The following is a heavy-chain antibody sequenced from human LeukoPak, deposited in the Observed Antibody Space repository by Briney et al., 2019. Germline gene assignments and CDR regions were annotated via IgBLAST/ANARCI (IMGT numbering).Heavy chain of an antibody. V-gene: IGHV1-69*05. J-gene: IGHJ3*02. CDR2: IIPIFGTA. Sequence: SGKVSCKASGGTFSSYAISWVRQAPGQGLEWMGGIIPIFGTANYAQKFQGRVTITTDESTSTAYMELSSLRSEDTAVYYCAREKDDSSSRDAFDIWGQGTMVTVSS. CDR1: GGTFSSYA. CDR3: AREKDDSSSRDAFDI. D-gene: IGHD3-22*01.